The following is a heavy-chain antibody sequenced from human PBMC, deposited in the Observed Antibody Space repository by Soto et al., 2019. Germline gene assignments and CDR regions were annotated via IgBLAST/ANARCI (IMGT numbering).Heavy chain of an antibody. CDR1: GFTFSTYI. Sequence: EVQLVESGGGLVKPGGSLRLSCAASGFTFSTYIMNWVRQAPGKGLEWVSSISSSSTYIYYADSVKGRFTISRDNAKNSMYLQMNIMRAEDTAVYYCARGWYGKSTICQLLPFDYWGQVPVVSVSP. J-gene: IGHJ4*02. D-gene: IGHD2-2*01. CDR3: ARGWYGKSTICQLLPFDY. V-gene: IGHV3-21*06. CDR2: ISSSSTYI.